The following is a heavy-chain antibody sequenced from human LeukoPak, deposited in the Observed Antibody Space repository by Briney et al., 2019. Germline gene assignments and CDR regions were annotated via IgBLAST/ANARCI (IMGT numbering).Heavy chain of an antibody. D-gene: IGHD1-14*01. V-gene: IGHV1-8*01. CDR1: GYPFTTWE. J-gene: IGHJ5*02. CDR2: VHPNSGNT. Sequence: GASVKVSCKTSGYPFTTWEINSVRQAAGQGLEWMGWVHPNSGNTAYAQKFQGRVTMTRDTSISTAYMELSGLRFDDTAVYFCARGPRNDPWGQGTLVTVSS. CDR3: ARGPRNDP.